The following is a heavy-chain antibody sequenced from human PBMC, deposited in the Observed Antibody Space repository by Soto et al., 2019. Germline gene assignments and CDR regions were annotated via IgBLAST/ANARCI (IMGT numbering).Heavy chain of an antibody. Sequence: SVKVSCKASGYTFSTYGMHWVRQAPGQSLEWMGWLNGGTGQTRYSQRFQDRVIITRDTSASTGYMELSSLRSEDTAVYYCARGKLMEENYLYYVLDIWVQGTTVTVS. CDR3: ARGKLMEENYLYYVLDI. CDR2: LNGGTGQT. J-gene: IGHJ6*02. D-gene: IGHD1-1*01. CDR1: GYTFSTYG. V-gene: IGHV1-3*01.